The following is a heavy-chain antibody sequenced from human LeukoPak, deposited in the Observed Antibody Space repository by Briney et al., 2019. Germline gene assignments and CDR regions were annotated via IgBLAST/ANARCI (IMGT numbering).Heavy chain of an antibody. CDR1: GFTFSSYA. Sequence: GGSLRLSCAASGFTFSSYAMHWVRQAPGKGLEWVAVISYDGSNKYYADSVKGRFTISRHNSKNTLYLQMNSLRAEDTAVYYCARGSSSLFDYWGQGTLVTVSS. V-gene: IGHV3-30*14. J-gene: IGHJ4*02. CDR2: ISYDGSNK. CDR3: ARGSSSLFDY. D-gene: IGHD6-13*01.